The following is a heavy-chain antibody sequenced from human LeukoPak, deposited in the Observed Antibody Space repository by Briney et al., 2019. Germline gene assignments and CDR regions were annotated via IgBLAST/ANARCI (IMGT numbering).Heavy chain of an antibody. J-gene: IGHJ3*02. V-gene: IGHV4-59*08. CDR2: IYYSGST. CDR1: GGSISSYY. CDR3: ARPSTSYEAALDI. D-gene: IGHD5-12*01. Sequence: SETLSLTCTVSGGSISSYYWSWIRQPPGKGLEWIGYIYYSGSTYYNPSLKSRVTISVDTSKNQFSLKLSSVTAADTAVYYCARPSTSYEAALDIWGQGTMVTVSS.